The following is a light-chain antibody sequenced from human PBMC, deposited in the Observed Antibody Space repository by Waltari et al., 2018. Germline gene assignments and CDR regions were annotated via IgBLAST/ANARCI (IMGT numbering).Light chain of an antibody. J-gene: IGKJ2*01. CDR1: QSLFYTSNNKGY. Sequence: IVMTQFPDSLAVSLGETATINCRSSQSLFYTSNNKGYLGWYQQKPGLPPKLLIDWASTRESGVPDRFSGSGSVTDFTLTISSLQAEDVAVYYCLQYFDASRTFGQGTKLEIK. CDR2: WAS. CDR3: LQYFDASRT. V-gene: IGKV4-1*01.